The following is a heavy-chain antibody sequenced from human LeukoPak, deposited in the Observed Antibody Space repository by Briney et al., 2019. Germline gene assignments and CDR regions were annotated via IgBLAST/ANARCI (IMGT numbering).Heavy chain of an antibody. V-gene: IGHV3-11*04. CDR3: ARALWGYNLIDYYYYYMDV. Sequence: GGSLRLSCAASEFTFSDYYMSWIRQAPGKGLEWVSYISSSGNTIYYADSVRGRFTISRDNAKNSLYLQMNSLRAEDSAVYYCARALWGYNLIDYYYYYMDVWGKGTTVTVSS. CDR1: EFTFSDYY. D-gene: IGHD5-24*01. CDR2: ISSSGNTI. J-gene: IGHJ6*03.